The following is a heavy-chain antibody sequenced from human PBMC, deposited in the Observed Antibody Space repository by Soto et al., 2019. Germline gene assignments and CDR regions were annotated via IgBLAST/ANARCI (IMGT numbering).Heavy chain of an antibody. J-gene: IGHJ5*02. V-gene: IGHV4-39*01. Sequence: SETLSLTCIVSGHSISTSPFYWGWFRQPPGKGLEWIGTIYSSRNTYYNPSLKSRVTISVDTSKNQFSLKLNSVTAADTAVYYCASGGAPNVGWFDPWGQGILLTVSS. D-gene: IGHD3-16*01. CDR2: IYSSRNT. CDR1: GHSISTSPFY. CDR3: ASGGAPNVGWFDP.